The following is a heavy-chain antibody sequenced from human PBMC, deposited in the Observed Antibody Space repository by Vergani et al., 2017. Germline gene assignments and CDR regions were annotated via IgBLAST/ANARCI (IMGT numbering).Heavy chain of an antibody. J-gene: IGHJ4*02. CDR3: VKEGAVVTPAYYYFDY. Sequence: VQLVESGGGLVKPGGSLRLSCAASGFTFSSYAMHWVRQAPGKGLEYVSAISSNGGSTYYADSVKGRFTISRDNSKNTLYLQMSSLRAEDTAVYYCVKEGAVVTPAYYYFDYWGQGTLVTVSS. CDR2: ISSNGGST. V-gene: IGHV3-64D*06. D-gene: IGHD4-23*01. CDR1: GFTFSSYA.